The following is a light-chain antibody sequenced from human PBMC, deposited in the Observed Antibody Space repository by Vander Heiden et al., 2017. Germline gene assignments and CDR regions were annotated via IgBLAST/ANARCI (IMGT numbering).Light chain of an antibody. CDR1: QAVRSW. CDR3: QQAHSTPLT. CDR2: TAS. Sequence: DIQMTQSPSSVSASVGDRVTINCRASQAVRSWVAWYQHKPGKAPKLLIYTASTLQSGVPSRFSGSGSGTEFTLTISSLQPEDFATYFCQQAHSTPLTFGAGTKVEIK. V-gene: IGKV1-12*01. J-gene: IGKJ4*01.